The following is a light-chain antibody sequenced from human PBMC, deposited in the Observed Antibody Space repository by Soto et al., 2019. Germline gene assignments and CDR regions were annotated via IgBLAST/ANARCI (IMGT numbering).Light chain of an antibody. CDR3: QQYNNGWT. Sequence: EIVMTQSPATLSVSPGERATLSCRARRYVSSNLAWYQQKPGQAPRLLIYGASTMATGIPARFSGIRSGTEFTLTISSLQSEDLGVYYCQQYNNGWTFGQGTKVEIK. J-gene: IGKJ1*01. V-gene: IGKV3-15*01. CDR1: RYVSSN. CDR2: GAS.